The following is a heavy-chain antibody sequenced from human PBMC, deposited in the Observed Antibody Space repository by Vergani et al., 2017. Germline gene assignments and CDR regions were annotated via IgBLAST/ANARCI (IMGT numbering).Heavy chain of an antibody. Sequence: QVQLVESGGGVVQPGRSLRLSCAASGFTFSSYAMHWVRQAPGKGLEWVAVISYDGSNKYYADSVKGRFTISRDNSKNTLYLQMNSLRAEDTAVYYCASDLGSGYIFGGYNWFDPWGQGTLVTVSS. CDR3: ASDLGSGYIFGGYNWFDP. V-gene: IGHV3-30-3*01. J-gene: IGHJ5*02. D-gene: IGHD3-3*01. CDR1: GFTFSSYA. CDR2: ISYDGSNK.